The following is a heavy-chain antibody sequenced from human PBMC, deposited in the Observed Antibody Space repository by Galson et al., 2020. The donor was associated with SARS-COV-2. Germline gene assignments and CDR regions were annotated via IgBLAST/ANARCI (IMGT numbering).Heavy chain of an antibody. CDR3: ARDRCSSTSCRGKKPSPAAFDP. D-gene: IGHD2-2*01. J-gene: IGHJ5*02. CDR1: GYTFTSYG. CDR2: ISAYNGNT. V-gene: IGHV1-18*01. Sequence: ASVKVSCKASGYTFTSYGISWVRQAPGQGLEWMGWISAYNGNTNYAQKLQGRVTMTTDTSTSTAYMELRSLRSDDTAVYYCARDRCSSTSCRGKKPSPAAFDPWGQGTLVTVSS.